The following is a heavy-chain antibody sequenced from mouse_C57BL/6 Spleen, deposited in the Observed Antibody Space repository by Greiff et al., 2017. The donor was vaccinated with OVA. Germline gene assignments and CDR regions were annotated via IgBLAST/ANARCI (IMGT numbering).Heavy chain of an antibody. CDR3: ARGDSNLYYFDY. V-gene: IGHV3-6*01. CDR2: ISYDGSN. CDR1: GYSITSGYY. Sequence: VQLKESGPGLVKPSQSLSLTCSVTGYSITSGYYWYWIRQFPGNKLEWMGYISYDGSNNYNPSLKNRISITRDTSKNQFFLKLNSVTTEDTATYYCARGDSNLYYFDYWGQGTTLTVSS. J-gene: IGHJ2*01. D-gene: IGHD2-5*01.